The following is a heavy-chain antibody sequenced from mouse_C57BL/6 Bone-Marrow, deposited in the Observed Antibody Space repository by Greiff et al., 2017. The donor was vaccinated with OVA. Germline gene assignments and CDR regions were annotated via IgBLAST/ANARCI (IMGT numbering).Heavy chain of an antibody. Sequence: VKVVESGAELARPGASVKMSCKASGYTFTSYTMHWVKQRPGQGLEWIGYINPSSGYTKYNQKFKDKATLTADKSSSTAYMQLSSLTSEDSAVYYCARSFYDSFAYWGQGTLVTVSA. V-gene: IGHV1-4*01. J-gene: IGHJ3*01. CDR1: GYTFTSYT. CDR3: ARSFYDSFAY. D-gene: IGHD2-3*01. CDR2: INPSSGYT.